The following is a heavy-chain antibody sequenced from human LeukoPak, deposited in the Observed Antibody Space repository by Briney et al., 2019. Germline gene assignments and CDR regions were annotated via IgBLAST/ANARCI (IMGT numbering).Heavy chain of an antibody. D-gene: IGHD4/OR15-4a*01. V-gene: IGHV4-59*01. J-gene: IGHJ5*02. CDR3: VRGPYGASISKWFDP. Sequence: SETLSLTCTVSDGSISGYSWSWIRQPPGKGLGWIGYIHYSGDTNYNPSLKNRVTLSVDTSRNQLSLQLSSVTTADTAVYYCVRGPYGASISKWFDPWGQGTLVIVSS. CDR2: IHYSGDT. CDR1: DGSISGYS.